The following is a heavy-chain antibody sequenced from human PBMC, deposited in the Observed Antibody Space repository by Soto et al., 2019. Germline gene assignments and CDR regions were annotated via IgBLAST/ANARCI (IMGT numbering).Heavy chain of an antibody. D-gene: IGHD3-10*01. CDR1: GYTFTGYY. J-gene: IGHJ6*02. Sequence: GSSVKVSCKASGYTFTGYYMHWVRQAPGQGLEWMGWINPNSGGTNYAQKFQGRVTMTRDTSISTAYMELSRLRSDDTAVYYCARERGTGAMVRGVIILGGMDVWGQGTTVTVSS. CDR3: ARERGTGAMVRGVIILGGMDV. V-gene: IGHV1-2*02. CDR2: INPNSGGT.